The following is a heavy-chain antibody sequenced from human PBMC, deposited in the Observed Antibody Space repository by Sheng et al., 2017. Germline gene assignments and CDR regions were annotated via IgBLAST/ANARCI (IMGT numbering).Heavy chain of an antibody. V-gene: IGHV3-23*01. D-gene: IGHD1-1*01. J-gene: IGHJ6*02. CDR3: AKDSTPGTNYYYYGMDV. CDR2: ISGSGGST. CDR1: GFTFSSYA. Sequence: EVQLLESGGGLVQPGGSLRLSCAASGFTFSSYAMSWVRQAPGKGLEWVSAISGSGGSTYYADSVKGRFTISRDNSKNTLYLQMNSLRAEDTAVYYCAKDSTPGTNYYYYGMDVWGQGTTVTVSS.